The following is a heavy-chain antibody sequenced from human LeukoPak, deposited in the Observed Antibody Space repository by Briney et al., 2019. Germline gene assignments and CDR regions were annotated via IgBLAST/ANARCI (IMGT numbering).Heavy chain of an antibody. D-gene: IGHD3-16*01. CDR3: ARHYGP. CDR2: INHSGST. CDR1: GGSFSGYY. Sequence: SETLSLTCAVYGGSFSGYYWSWIRQPPGKGLEWIWEINHSGSTNYNPSLKSRVTISVDTSKNQFSLKLNSVTATDTAVYYCARHYGPWGQGTLVTVPS. J-gene: IGHJ4*02. V-gene: IGHV4-34*01.